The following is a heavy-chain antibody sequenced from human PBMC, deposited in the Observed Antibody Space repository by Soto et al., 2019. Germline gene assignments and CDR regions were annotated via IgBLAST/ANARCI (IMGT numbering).Heavy chain of an antibody. Sequence: QVQLVESGGGVVQPGRSLRLSCAASGFTFSSYGMHWVRQAPGKGLEWVAVISYDGSNKYYADSVKGRFTISRDNSKHKLYLQMNSLRAEDTAVYYCAKPRFLEWVLTSYFAYWGQGNLVTVSS. CDR3: AKPRFLEWVLTSYFAY. D-gene: IGHD3-3*01. V-gene: IGHV3-30*18. J-gene: IGHJ4*02. CDR2: ISYDGSNK. CDR1: GFTFSSYG.